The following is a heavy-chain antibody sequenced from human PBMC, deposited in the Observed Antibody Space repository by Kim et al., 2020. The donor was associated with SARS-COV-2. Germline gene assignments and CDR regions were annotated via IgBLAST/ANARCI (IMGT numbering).Heavy chain of an antibody. CDR2: INPSGGST. Sequence: ASVKVSCKASGYTFTSYYMHWVRQAPGQGLEWMGIINPSGGSTSYAQKFQGRVTMTRDTSTSTVYMELSSLRSEDTAVYYCARGEGTAWGHQTPHYYFDYWGQGTLVTVSS. CDR3: ARGEGTAWGHQTPHYYFDY. V-gene: IGHV1-46*01. J-gene: IGHJ4*02. CDR1: GYTFTSYY. D-gene: IGHD1-1*01.